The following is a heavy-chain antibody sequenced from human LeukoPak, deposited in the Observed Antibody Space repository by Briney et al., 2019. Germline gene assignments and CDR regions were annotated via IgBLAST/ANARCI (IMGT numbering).Heavy chain of an antibody. V-gene: IGHV3-23*01. CDR3: VKDLRSDFMGVLSRYLSY. J-gene: IGHJ4*02. CDR2: IIGSGGYT. CDR1: GFTFSSYA. D-gene: IGHD2/OR15-2a*01. Sequence: GGSLRLSCAASGFTFSSYAMSWVHQAPGKGLEWVSAIIGSGGYTYSADSVKGRFTISRDNSKSTLYLQMSSLRAEDTAVYLCVKDLRSDFMGVLSRYLSYWGQGTLVTVSS.